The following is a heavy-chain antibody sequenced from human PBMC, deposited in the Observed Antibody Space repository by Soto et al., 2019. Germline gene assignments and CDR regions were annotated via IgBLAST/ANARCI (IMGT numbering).Heavy chain of an antibody. CDR1: GFTFSTYA. D-gene: IGHD4-17*01. CDR2: LTPSGGET. CDR3: AHPRGYGVFDAYDI. V-gene: IGHV3-23*01. Sequence: PGGSLRLSCVASGFTFSTYAMSWVRQAPGKGLEWVSALTPSGGETYYADSVKGRFTISRDNSMNALYLQMSSLRIKDTAVYYCAHPRGYGVFDAYDIWGQGTMVTVSS. J-gene: IGHJ3*02.